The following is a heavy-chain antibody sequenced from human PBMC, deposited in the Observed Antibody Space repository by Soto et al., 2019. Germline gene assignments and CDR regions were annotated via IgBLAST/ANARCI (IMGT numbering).Heavy chain of an antibody. J-gene: IGHJ5*02. CDR2: IIPIFGTA. V-gene: IGHV1-69*13. D-gene: IGHD3-22*01. Sequence: SVKVSCKASGGTFSSYAISWVRQAPGQGLEWMGGIIPIFGTANYAQKFQGRVTITADESTSTAYMELSSLRSEDTAVYYCARDPPMNNYYDSSGYFPAGCFDPWGQGTLVTVSS. CDR3: ARDPPMNNYYDSSGYFPAGCFDP. CDR1: GGTFSSYA.